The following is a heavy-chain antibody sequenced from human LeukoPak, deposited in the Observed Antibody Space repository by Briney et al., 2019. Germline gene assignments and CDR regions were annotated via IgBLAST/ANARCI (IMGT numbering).Heavy chain of an antibody. CDR2: IVVVGSNK. J-gene: IGHJ3*02. CDR3: AKGHAYYYDSSGYPDAFDI. CDR1: GFIFSSYG. V-gene: IGHV3-30*02. Sequence: GGCLRLVCAASGFIFSSYGMHWVRQAPGKWLECVAFIVVVGSNKYYADSGKGRLTISRDNPKNTLCQQIDSVMADDTAVYYCAKGHAYYYDSSGYPDAFDIWGQGTMVTVSS. D-gene: IGHD3-22*01.